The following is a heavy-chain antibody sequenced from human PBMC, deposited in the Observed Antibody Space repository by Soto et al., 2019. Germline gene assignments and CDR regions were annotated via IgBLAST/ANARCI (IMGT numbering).Heavy chain of an antibody. CDR3: VRPVGVGATNSEGFDI. CDR2: INPNSGGT. D-gene: IGHD1-26*01. V-gene: IGHV1-2*04. Sequence: QVQLVQSGAEVKKPGASVKVSCKASGYTFTGHYMHWVRQAPGQGLEWMGWINPNSGGTVYAQKFQGWVTMTRDTSISTAYIELSRLTSDDTAIYYCVRPVGVGATNSEGFDIWGQGTMVTVSS. CDR1: GYTFTGHY. J-gene: IGHJ3*02.